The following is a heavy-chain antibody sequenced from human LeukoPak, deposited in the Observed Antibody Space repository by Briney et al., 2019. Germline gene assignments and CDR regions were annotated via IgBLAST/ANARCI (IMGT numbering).Heavy chain of an antibody. D-gene: IGHD6-13*01. Sequence: ASGKVSCQASGFTFSKYGIRWVGPAPGQGLEWMGWVSAYNGNTNYAQKLQGRVTMTTDTSTSTAYMELRSLRSDDTAVYYCAFHSPIAAADYNWFDPWGQGTLVTVSS. J-gene: IGHJ5*02. CDR3: AFHSPIAAADYNWFDP. CDR2: VSAYNGNT. CDR1: GFTFSKYG. V-gene: IGHV1-18*01.